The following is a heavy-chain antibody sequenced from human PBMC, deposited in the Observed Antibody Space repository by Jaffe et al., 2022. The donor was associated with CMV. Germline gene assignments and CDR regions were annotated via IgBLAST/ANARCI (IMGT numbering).Heavy chain of an antibody. V-gene: IGHV3-9*01. D-gene: IGHD3-22*01. J-gene: IGHJ5*02. CDR2: ISWNSANI. CDR3: VKDSGLITTGGWSDP. Sequence: EVQLVESGGGLVQPGRSLRLSCAASGFTFGDYAMHWVRQAPGKGLKWVSGISWNSANIGYADSVKGRFSISRDNAKSALFLQMNSLRPEDTALYYCVKDSGLITTGGWSDPWGQGTLVTVSS. CDR1: GFTFGDYA.